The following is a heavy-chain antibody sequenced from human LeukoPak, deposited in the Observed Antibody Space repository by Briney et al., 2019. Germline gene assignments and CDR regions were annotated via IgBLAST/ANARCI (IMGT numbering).Heavy chain of an antibody. CDR2: INPNSGGT. CDR1: GYTFTGYY. D-gene: IGHD3-22*01. Sequence: GASVKVSCTASGYTFTGYYMHWVRQAPGQGLEWMGWINPNSGGTNYAQKFQGRVTMTRDTSISTAYMELSRLRSDDTAVYYCAREDYYDSSGYYISDYWGQGTLVTVSS. J-gene: IGHJ4*02. CDR3: AREDYYDSSGYYISDY. V-gene: IGHV1-2*02.